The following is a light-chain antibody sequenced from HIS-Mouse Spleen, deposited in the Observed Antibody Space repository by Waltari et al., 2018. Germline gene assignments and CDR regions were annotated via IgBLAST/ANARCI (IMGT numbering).Light chain of an antibody. CDR3: SSYAGSNNFQCYV. V-gene: IGLV2-23*03. CDR1: SSDVGSYNL. CDR2: EGS. Sequence: QSALKQPAYVSGSHEQSITISCTGTSSDVGSYNLVSWYQQHPGKAPKLMIYEGSKRPSVVSNRFSGSKSGNTGSLTSSGLQAEDEADYYCSSYAGSNNFQCYVFGTGTKVTVL. J-gene: IGLJ1*01.